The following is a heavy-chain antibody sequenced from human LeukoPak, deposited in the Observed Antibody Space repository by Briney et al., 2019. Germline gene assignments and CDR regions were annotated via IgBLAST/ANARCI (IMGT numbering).Heavy chain of an antibody. Sequence: PGRSLRLSCAASGFTFSSYGMHWVRQAPGKGLEWVAVIWYDGSNKYYADSVKGRFTISRDNSKNTLYLQMNSLTGEDTAVYYCAYSDHFDNWGQGTLVTVSS. D-gene: IGHD4-17*01. CDR2: IWYDGSNK. J-gene: IGHJ4*02. CDR1: GFTFSSYG. V-gene: IGHV3-33*01. CDR3: AYSDHFDN.